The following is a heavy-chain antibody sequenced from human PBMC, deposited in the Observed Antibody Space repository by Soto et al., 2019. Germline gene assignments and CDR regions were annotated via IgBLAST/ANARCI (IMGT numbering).Heavy chain of an antibody. V-gene: IGHV4-31*03. CDR3: AREESAKRGGYVFDI. J-gene: IGHJ3*02. CDR1: GGSISSDGYY. D-gene: IGHD3-16*01. CDR2: IYYSGTT. Sequence: PSETLSLTCTVSGGSISSDGYYWSWICQHPGKGLEWIGYIYYSGTTYHNPSLKSRSTISVDTSKNQFSLRLSSVTAADTAVYYCAREESAKRGGYVFDIWGQGTMVTVSS.